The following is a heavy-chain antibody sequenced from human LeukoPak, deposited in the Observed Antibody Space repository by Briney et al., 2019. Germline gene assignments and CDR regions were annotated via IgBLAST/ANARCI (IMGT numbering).Heavy chain of an antibody. CDR2: IDPSESYA. CDR1: EYNFINSW. CDR3: ARRPMRRALDI. V-gene: IGHV5-10-1*01. D-gene: IGHD6-6*01. J-gene: IGHJ3*02. Sequence: GESLKISRKGSEYNFINSWIHWARQVPGKGREWVGSIDPSESYASFSPSFQDHVNISVDSFKTTAYLEWSSLKASDTAMYYWARRPMRRALDIWGQGTMVTVSS.